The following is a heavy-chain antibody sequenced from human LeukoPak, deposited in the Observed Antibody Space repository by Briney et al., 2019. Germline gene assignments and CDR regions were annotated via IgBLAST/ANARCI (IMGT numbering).Heavy chain of an antibody. J-gene: IGHJ4*02. V-gene: IGHV3-48*04. Sequence: GGSLRLSCAASGSTFSSHTMNWVRQAPGKGLEWISYISSTSSVIYYADSVKGRFTISRDNAKNSLYLQMSSLRAEDTAVYYCARNLPAADYWGQGTLVTVSS. CDR1: GSTFSSHT. CDR2: ISSTSSVI. CDR3: ARNLPAADY. D-gene: IGHD2-2*01.